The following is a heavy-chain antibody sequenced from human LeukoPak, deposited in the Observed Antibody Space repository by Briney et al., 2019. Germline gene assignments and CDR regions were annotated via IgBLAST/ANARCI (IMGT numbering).Heavy chain of an antibody. CDR1: GYTFTGYY. J-gene: IGHJ4*02. CDR2: INPNSGGT. CDR3: ARGGLARPGIAAAGTFY. D-gene: IGHD6-13*01. Sequence: ASVKVSCKASGYTFTGYYMHWVRQAPGQGLEWMGWINPNSGGTNYAQKFQGRVTITRDTSISTAYMELSRLRSDDTAVYYCARGGLARPGIAAAGTFYWGQGTLVTVSS. V-gene: IGHV1-2*02.